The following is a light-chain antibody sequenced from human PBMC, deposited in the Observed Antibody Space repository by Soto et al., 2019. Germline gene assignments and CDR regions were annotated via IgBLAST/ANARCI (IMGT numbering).Light chain of an antibody. CDR2: AAS. CDR3: RQCYRTSYP. V-gene: IGKV1-39*01. Sequence: DIQMAQSPSSLFASVGDRVTITCRASQSISSYLNWYQQKPGKAPKLPIYAASSLQSRVPSRFSHSGSGTDFTLTISSLQPQDFATSYCRQCYRTSYPFGQGTKLQIK. CDR1: QSISSY. J-gene: IGKJ2*01.